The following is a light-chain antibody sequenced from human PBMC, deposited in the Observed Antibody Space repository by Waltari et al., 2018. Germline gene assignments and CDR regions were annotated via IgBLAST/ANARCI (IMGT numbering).Light chain of an antibody. J-gene: IGKJ2*01. Sequence: DIQITQSPSTLSASVGARVTITCRASQSISSWLAWYQQKPGKAPKLLIYEASSLESGVPSRFSGSGSGTEFTLTISSLQPDDFATYYCQQYNGYSRTFGQGTKLEIK. CDR2: EAS. CDR1: QSISSW. V-gene: IGKV1-5*03. CDR3: QQYNGYSRT.